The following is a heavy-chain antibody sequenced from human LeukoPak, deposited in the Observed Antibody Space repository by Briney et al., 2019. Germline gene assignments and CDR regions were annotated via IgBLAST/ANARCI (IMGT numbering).Heavy chain of an antibody. V-gene: IGHV1-8*01. CDR1: GYTFTSYD. CDR2: MNPNSGNT. CDR3: ARINYDYVWGSYRSPTSHNWFDP. Sequence: ASVKVSCKASGYTFTSYDINWVRQATGQGLEWMGWMNPNSGNTGYAQKFQGRVTMTRNTPISTAYMELSSLRSEDTAAYYCARINYDYVWGSYRSPTSHNWFDPWGQGTLVTVSS. D-gene: IGHD3-16*02. J-gene: IGHJ5*02.